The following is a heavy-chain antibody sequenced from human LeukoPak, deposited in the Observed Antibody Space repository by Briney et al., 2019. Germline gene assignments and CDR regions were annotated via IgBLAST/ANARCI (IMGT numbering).Heavy chain of an antibody. CDR3: ARDWYNSLNYFDY. D-gene: IGHD1-1*01. J-gene: IGHJ4*02. V-gene: IGHV3-23*01. Sequence: GGSLRLSCAASGFTFSSYAMSWVRQAPGKGLEWVSIIDDSGGSTYYADSVKGRFTIFRDNTKNTLYLQMNSLRVDDTAVYYCARDWYNSLNYFDYWGQGSLVTVSS. CDR1: GFTFSSYA. CDR2: IDDSGGST.